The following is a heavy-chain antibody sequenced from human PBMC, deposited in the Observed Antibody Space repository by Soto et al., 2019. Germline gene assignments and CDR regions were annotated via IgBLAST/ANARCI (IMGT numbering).Heavy chain of an antibody. CDR3: AADSHLIVGATVNAFDI. CDR2: IVVGSGNT. V-gene: IGHV1-58*01. J-gene: IGHJ3*02. D-gene: IGHD1-26*01. Sequence: ASVKVSCKASGFTFTSSAVQWVRQARGQRLEWIGWIVVGSGNTNYAQKFQERVTITRDMSTSTAYMELSSLRSEDTAVYYCAADSHLIVGATVNAFDIWGQGTMVTVSS. CDR1: GFTFTSSA.